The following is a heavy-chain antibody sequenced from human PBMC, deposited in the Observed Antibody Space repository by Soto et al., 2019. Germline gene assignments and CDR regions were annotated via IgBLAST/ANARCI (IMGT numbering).Heavy chain of an antibody. CDR2: IYQSWSN. V-gene: IGHV4-30-2*01. J-gene: IGHJ5*02. CDR3: ARDQLEGNWFDP. Sequence: QLQLQESGSGLVRPSQTLSLTCAVSGGSISSCGYSWNWIRQPPGKGLEWIGYIYQSWSNPYNPSLKSRVTISVDKSKNRFSLKLSSVTAADTAVYYCARDQLEGNWFDPWGQGTLVTVSS. D-gene: IGHD1-1*01. CDR1: GGSISSCGYS.